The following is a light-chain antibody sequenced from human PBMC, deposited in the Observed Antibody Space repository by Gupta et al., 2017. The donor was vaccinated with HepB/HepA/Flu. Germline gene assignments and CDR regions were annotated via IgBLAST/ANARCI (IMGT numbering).Light chain of an antibody. CDR1: NSDVGGYNL. CDR2: EVT. Sequence: QSALTQPPSPSGSPGQSVTSSCTGTNSDVGGYNLVSWYQHHPGKAPKLLIYEVTRRLSGVPDRFSGSKAGNTASLTVSELLAEDEADYLCSAHAANNHVIFGGGTRLTVL. V-gene: IGLV2-8*01. J-gene: IGLJ2*01. CDR3: SAHAANNHVI.